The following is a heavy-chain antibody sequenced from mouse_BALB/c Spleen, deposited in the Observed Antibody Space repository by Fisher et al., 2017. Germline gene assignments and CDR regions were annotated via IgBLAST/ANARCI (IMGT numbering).Heavy chain of an antibody. Sequence: KVKGKATLTVDNSSSTAYMELRSLTSEDSAVYYCARDYYGSSYDAMDYWGQGTSVTVSS. CDR3: ARDYYGSSYDAMDY. D-gene: IGHD1-1*01. V-gene: IGHV1-31*01. J-gene: IGHJ4*01.